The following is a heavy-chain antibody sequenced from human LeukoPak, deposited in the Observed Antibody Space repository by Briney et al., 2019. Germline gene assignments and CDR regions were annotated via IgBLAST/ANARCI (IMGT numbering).Heavy chain of an antibody. CDR1: GGTFSSYA. CDR3: ARGKNLLELLPRIDY. CDR2: IIPIFGTA. D-gene: IGHD3-10*01. Sequence: ASVKVSCKASGGTFSSYAISWVRQAPGQGLEWMGGIIPIFGTANYAQKFQGRVTITADESTSTAYMELSSLRSEDTAVYYCARGKNLLELLPRIDYWGQGTLVTVSS. V-gene: IGHV1-69*13. J-gene: IGHJ4*02.